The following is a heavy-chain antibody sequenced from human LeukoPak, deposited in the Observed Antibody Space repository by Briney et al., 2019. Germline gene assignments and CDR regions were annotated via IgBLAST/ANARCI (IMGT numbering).Heavy chain of an antibody. V-gene: IGHV3-30-3*01. J-gene: IGHJ3*01. D-gene: IGHD3-3*01. CDR3: ARESGWGLPLAFDF. CDR2: ISYDGSKI. Sequence: PGGSLRLSCAASGFTFSSYPLHWVRQAPGRGLEWVTLISYDGSKIYYADSVKGRFTISRDNSKNTLYLQMNSLRAEDTAVYYCARESGWGLPLAFDFWGQGTMVTVSS. CDR1: GFTFSSYP.